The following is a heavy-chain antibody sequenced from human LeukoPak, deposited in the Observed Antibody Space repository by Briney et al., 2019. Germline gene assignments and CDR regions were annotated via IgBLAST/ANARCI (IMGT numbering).Heavy chain of an antibody. D-gene: IGHD1-20*01. V-gene: IGHV4-31*03. CDR3: ARLGQYNWNPGAFDI. J-gene: IGHJ3*02. CDR1: GGSISSVDYY. Sequence: SQTLSLTCTVSGGSISSVDYYWSWVRQHPGKGLEWIGYIYYSGSTYYNPSLKTRVTISVDTSKNQFSLKLSSVTAADTAVYYCARLGQYNWNPGAFDIWGQGTMVTVSS. CDR2: IYYSGST.